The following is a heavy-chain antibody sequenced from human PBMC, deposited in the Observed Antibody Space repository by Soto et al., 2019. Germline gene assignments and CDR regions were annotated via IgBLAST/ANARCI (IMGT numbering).Heavy chain of an antibody. CDR1: GYIFTGNY. Sequence: QVQLVQSGAEVKKPGASVKVSCKASGYIFTGNYMHWVRQPPGQGLEYMGWINPNNGARNYAQNFEGRVSMTWDASISTAYMEVRRLRSDDTAVYYCAPHYPDSSGYFDHWGQGTLITVSS. V-gene: IGHV1-2*02. CDR2: INPNNGAR. J-gene: IGHJ4*02. CDR3: APHYPDSSGYFDH. D-gene: IGHD3-22*01.